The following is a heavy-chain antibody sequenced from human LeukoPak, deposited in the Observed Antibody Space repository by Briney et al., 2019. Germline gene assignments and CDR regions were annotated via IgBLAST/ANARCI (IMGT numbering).Heavy chain of an antibody. CDR1: GFTFSSYA. CDR3: ARDEYYDFWSGYYTPPDY. D-gene: IGHD3-3*01. CDR2: ISYDGSNK. Sequence: GGSLRLSCAASGFTFSSYAMHWVRQAPGKGLEWVAVISYDGSNKYYADSVKGRFTISRDNSKNTLYLQMNSLRAEDTAVYYCARDEYYDFWSGYYTPPDYWGQGTLVTVSS. V-gene: IGHV3-30-3*01. J-gene: IGHJ4*02.